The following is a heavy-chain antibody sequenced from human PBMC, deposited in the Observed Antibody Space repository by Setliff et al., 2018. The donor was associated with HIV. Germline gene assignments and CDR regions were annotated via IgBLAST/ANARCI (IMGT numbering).Heavy chain of an antibody. CDR2: IFYTGST. D-gene: IGHD3-22*01. V-gene: IGHV4-39*01. Sequence: SETLSLTCTVSGGSISSSSYYWDWIRQPPGKSLEWVGSIFYTGSTNYRPSLESRVTISVDTSKNQFSLKLSSVTAADTTVYYCARHSGLGGYYSPFDYWGPGTLVTVSS. CDR3: ARHSGLGGYYSPFDY. CDR1: GGSISSSSYY. J-gene: IGHJ4*02.